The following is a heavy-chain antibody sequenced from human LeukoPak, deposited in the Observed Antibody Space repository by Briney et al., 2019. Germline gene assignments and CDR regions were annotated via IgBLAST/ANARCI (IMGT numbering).Heavy chain of an antibody. D-gene: IGHD3-10*01. Sequence: GASVKVSCKASGYTFTGYYMHWVRQAPGQGLEWMGWINPNSGGTNYAQKFQGRVTMTRDTSISTAYMELSRLRSDDTAVYYCARDGSPLWFGELPTGFHYYYYGMDVWGQGTTVTVSS. CDR1: GYTFTGYY. J-gene: IGHJ6*02. V-gene: IGHV1-2*02. CDR2: INPNSGGT. CDR3: ARDGSPLWFGELPTGFHYYYYGMDV.